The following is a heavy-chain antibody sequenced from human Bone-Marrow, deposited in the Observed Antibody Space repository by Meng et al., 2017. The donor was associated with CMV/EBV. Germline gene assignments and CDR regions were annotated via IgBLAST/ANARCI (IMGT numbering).Heavy chain of an antibody. CDR1: GFTFSSYW. D-gene: IGHD3-10*01. V-gene: IGHV3-7*01. CDR2: INPAGTVK. CDR3: ARDYYASGSFDY. Sequence: GESLKISCAASGFTFSSYWMSWVRQAPGKGLEWVANINPAGTVKHYVDSLKGRFTISRDNAKNSLYLQMTSLRADDTAMYYCARDYYASGSFDYWGQGTLVTVSS. J-gene: IGHJ4*02.